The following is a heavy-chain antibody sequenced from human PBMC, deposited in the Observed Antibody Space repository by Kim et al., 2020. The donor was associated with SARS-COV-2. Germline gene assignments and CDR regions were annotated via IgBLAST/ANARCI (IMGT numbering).Heavy chain of an antibody. CDR3: ARDMGSGYYYV. J-gene: IGHJ4*02. CDR2: T. Sequence: TYYNPSLKSRVTISVDRSKNQFSLKLSSVTAADTAVYYCARDMGSGYYYVWGQGTLVTVSS. D-gene: IGHD3-22*01. V-gene: IGHV4-30-2*01.